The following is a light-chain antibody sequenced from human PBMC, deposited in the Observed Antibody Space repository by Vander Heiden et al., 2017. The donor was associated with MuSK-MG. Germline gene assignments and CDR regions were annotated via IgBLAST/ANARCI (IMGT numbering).Light chain of an antibody. CDR2: AAS. V-gene: IGKV1-27*01. CDR3: RKDDSTPLT. Sequence: DIQMTQSPSSLSASVGDRVNITFRASQDISSDLAWYQQIPGKGPKLLIYAASTLQPGVPSRFSGSGSGTDFTLTISSLQPEDVAAYYCRKDDSTPLTFGGGTKVEIK. CDR1: QDISSD. J-gene: IGKJ4*01.